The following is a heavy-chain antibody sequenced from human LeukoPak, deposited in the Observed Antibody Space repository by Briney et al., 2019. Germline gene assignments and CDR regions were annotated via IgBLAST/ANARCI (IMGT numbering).Heavy chain of an antibody. CDR1: GYTFTGYY. D-gene: IGHD2-21*02. Sequence: ASVKGSCKASGYTFTGYYMHLVGQAPGQGLELMGWINPNSGGTNYAQKFQGRVTMTRDTSISTAYMELSRLRSDDTAVYYCARGHIVVVTAPYYYGMDVWGQGTTVTVSS. V-gene: IGHV1-2*02. J-gene: IGHJ6*02. CDR2: INPNSGGT. CDR3: ARGHIVVVTAPYYYGMDV.